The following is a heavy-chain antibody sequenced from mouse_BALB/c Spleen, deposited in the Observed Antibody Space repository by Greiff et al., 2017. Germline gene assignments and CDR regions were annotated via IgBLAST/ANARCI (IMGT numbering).Heavy chain of an antibody. V-gene: IGHV1-18*01. CDR1: GYSFTGYT. D-gene: IGHD1-1*01. CDR3: ARNHGSSYVGYFDY. J-gene: IGHJ2*01. Sequence: EVKLQESGPELVKPGASMKISCKASGYSFTGYTMNWVKQSHGKNLEWIGLINPYNGGTSYNQKFKGKATLTVDKSSSTAYMELLSLTSEDSAVYYCARNHGSSYVGYFDYWGQGTTLTVSS. CDR2: INPYNGGT.